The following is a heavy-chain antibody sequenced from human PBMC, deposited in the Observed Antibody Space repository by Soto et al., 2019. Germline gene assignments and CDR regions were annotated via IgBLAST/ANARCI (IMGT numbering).Heavy chain of an antibody. CDR1: GYIFTDYY. Sequence: ASVKVSCKASGYIFTDYYMHWVRQAPGQGLEWMAVINPTTGGRNYAQKFQGRVTMTWDTSISTAYMELSSLRSDDTAIYFCARGYCGTNGCSDYFDFWGQGTLVTVSS. J-gene: IGHJ4*02. CDR3: ARGYCGTNGCSDYFDF. D-gene: IGHD2-2*01. CDR2: INPTTGGR. V-gene: IGHV1-2*02.